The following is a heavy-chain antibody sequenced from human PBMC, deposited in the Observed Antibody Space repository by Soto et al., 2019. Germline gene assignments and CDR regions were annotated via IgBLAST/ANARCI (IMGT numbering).Heavy chain of an antibody. Sequence: EVQVLESGGALVQPGGSLRLSCAASGFTFNNFAMTWVRQAPGKALEWVSTVAASDGTTYYADSVEGRFTISRDNSKNTLYLQMNSLRADDTAVYYCAKDWTGGTCPCMDVWGQGTTVTVSS. J-gene: IGHJ6*02. CDR3: AKDWTGGTCPCMDV. CDR2: VAASDGTT. CDR1: GFTFNNFA. D-gene: IGHD2-8*02. V-gene: IGHV3-23*01.